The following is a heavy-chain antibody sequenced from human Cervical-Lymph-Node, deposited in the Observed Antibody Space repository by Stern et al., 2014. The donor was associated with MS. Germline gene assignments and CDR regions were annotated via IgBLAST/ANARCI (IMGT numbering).Heavy chain of an antibody. D-gene: IGHD6-13*01. CDR2: IDGDDER. J-gene: IGHJ4*02. Sequence: QVPLKESGPALVKPTQTLTLTCTFSGFSLTTSEMRVSWIRQPPGKALEWLARIDGDDERFYSTSLKTRLTISKDTSKNQVVLTMTNMDPVDTATYYCARTAAAGQGYFAYWGQGALVTVSS. CDR3: ARTAAAGQGYFAY. CDR1: GFSLTTSEMR. V-gene: IGHV2-70*04.